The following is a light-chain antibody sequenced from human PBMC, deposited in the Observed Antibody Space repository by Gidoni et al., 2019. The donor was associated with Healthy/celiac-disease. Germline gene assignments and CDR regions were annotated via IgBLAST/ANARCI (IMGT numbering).Light chain of an antibody. CDR3: QQYNNWPPEYT. J-gene: IGKJ2*01. V-gene: IGKV3-15*01. CDR2: GAS. CDR1: QSVSSN. Sequence: VLTQSPATLSVSPVDRATLSCRASQSVSSNLAWYQQKPGQAHRPLISGASTRATGIPARVSGSGSGTEFTLTISSLQSEDFAVYYCQQYNNWPPEYTFGQGTKLEIK.